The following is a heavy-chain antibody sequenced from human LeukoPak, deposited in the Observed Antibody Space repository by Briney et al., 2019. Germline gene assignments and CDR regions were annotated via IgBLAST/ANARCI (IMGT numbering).Heavy chain of an antibody. CDR2: INPSGGST. CDR3: ARSPHILTGENFDF. D-gene: IGHD3-9*01. Sequence: GASVKVSCKASGYTFTSYYMHWVRQAPGQGLEWMGIINPSGGSTSYAQKFYAWVTMTRDTSISTAYMELSRLRSDDTAVFYCARSPHILTGENFDFWGQGTLVTVSS. J-gene: IGHJ4*02. CDR1: GYTFTSYY. V-gene: IGHV1-46*01.